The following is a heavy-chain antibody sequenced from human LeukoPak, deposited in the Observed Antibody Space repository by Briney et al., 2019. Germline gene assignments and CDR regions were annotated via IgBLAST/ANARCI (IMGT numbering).Heavy chain of an antibody. V-gene: IGHV3-23*01. J-gene: IGHJ6*02. D-gene: IGHD2-2*01. CDR3: AKYLYQNYYYGMDV. Sequence: PGWSLRLSCAASGFTFSSHAMSWVRQAPGKVLDLVSAISGSGGSTYYADSVKGRFTISRDNSKNTLYLQMTSLRAEATAVYSCAKYLYQNYYYGMDVWGQGTTVTVSS. CDR1: GFTFSSHA. CDR2: ISGSGGST.